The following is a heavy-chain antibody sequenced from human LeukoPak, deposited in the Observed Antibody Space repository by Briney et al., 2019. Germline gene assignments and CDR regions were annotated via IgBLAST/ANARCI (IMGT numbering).Heavy chain of an antibody. V-gene: IGHV3-7*01. CDR2: IKQDGSEK. D-gene: IGHD6-6*01. CDR1: GFTFSSYW. CDR3: ARDVDSSRGLINY. J-gene: IGHJ4*02. Sequence: GGSLRLSCAVSGFTFSSYWMSWVRQAPGKGLEWVANIKQDGSEKYYADSVKGRFTISRDNAKNSLYLQMNSLRAEDTAVYYCARDVDSSRGLINYWGQGTLVTVSS.